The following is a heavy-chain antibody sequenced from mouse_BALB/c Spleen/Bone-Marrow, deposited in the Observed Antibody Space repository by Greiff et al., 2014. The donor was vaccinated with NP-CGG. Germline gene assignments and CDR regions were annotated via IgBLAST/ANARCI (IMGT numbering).Heavy chain of an antibody. CDR2: INPSNGRT. V-gene: IGHV1S81*02. CDR3: AGGRGYFDY. Sequence: QVQLKESGAELVKPGASVKLSCKASGYTFTSYWMHWVKQRPGQGLEWIGEINPSNGRTNYNEKFKSKATLTGDKSSSTAYMQLSSLTSEDSAVYYCAGGRGYFDYWGQGTTLTVSA. D-gene: IGHD3-3*01. CDR1: GYTFTSYW. J-gene: IGHJ2*01.